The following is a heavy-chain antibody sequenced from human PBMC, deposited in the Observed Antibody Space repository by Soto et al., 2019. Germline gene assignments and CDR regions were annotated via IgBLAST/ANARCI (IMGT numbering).Heavy chain of an antibody. D-gene: IGHD3-3*01. V-gene: IGHV1-69*13. Sequence: PSVKVSCKASGGTFSSYAISWVRQAPGQGLEWMGGIIPIFGTANYAQKFQGRVTITADESTSTAYMELSSLRSEDTAVCYCARDSVAIFGVVTLSVLDAYRGQGYTGIVSS. CDR1: GGTFSSYA. CDR2: IIPIFGTA. J-gene: IGHJ4*02. CDR3: ARDSVAIFGVVTLSVLDAY.